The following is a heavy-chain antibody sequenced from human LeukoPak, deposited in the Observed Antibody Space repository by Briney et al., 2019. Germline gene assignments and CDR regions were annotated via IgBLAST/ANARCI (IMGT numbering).Heavy chain of an antibody. J-gene: IGHJ6*03. CDR3: ARDRTAAYYMDV. V-gene: IGHV3-30*01. D-gene: IGHD6-13*01. Sequence: DSVKGRFTISRDNSKNTLYLQMNSLRAEDTAVYYCARDRTAAYYMDVWGKGTTVTVSS.